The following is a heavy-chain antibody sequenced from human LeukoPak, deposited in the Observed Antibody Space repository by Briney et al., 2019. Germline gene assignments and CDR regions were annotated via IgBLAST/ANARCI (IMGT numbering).Heavy chain of an antibody. V-gene: IGHV1-18*01. CDR1: GYTFTSYG. CDR2: ISAYNGNT. D-gene: IGHD2-2*01. J-gene: IGHJ4*02. Sequence: ASVKVSCKASGYTFTSYGISWVRQAPGQGLEWMGWISAYNGNTNYAQNLQGRVTMTTDTSTSTAYMELRSLRSDDTAVYYCAMGWCASICCYGHLNYWGQGTLVTVSS. CDR3: AMGWCASICCYGHLNY.